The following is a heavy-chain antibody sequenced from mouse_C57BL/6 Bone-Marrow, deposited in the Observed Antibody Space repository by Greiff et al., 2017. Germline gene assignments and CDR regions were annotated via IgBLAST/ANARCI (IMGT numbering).Heavy chain of an antibody. V-gene: IGHV14-2*01. D-gene: IGHD2-3*01. CDR1: GFNIKDYY. CDR2: IDPEDGET. Sequence: VQLQQSGAELVKPGASVKLSCTASGFNIKDYYMHWVKQRPDQGLEWIGRIDPEDGETKYAPKFQGKATITADTSSHTAYLQLSSLTSEDTAGYYWSRWIYDGYYPWGQGTTLTVSS. J-gene: IGHJ2*01. CDR3: SRWIYDGYYP.